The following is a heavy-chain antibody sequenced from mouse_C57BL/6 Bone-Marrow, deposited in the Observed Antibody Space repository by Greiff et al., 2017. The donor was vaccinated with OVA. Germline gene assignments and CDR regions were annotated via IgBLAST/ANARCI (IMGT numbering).Heavy chain of an antibody. CDR3: AKIYYGNYEGWYFDV. CDR1: GYSFTSYY. V-gene: IGHV1-66*01. Sequence: QVQLQQSGPELVKPGASVKISCKASGYSFTSYYIHWVKQRPGQGLEWIGWIYPGSGNTKYNEKFKGKATLTADTSSSTAYMQLSSLTSEDSAVYYCAKIYYGNYEGWYFDVWGTGTTVTVSS. CDR2: IYPGSGNT. J-gene: IGHJ1*03. D-gene: IGHD2-1*01.